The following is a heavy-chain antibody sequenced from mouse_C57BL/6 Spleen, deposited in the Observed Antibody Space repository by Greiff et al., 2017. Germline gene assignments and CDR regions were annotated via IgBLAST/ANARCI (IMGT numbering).Heavy chain of an antibody. CDR3: TRDGSQPAWFAY. CDR2: ISSGGDYI. CDR1: GFTFSSYA. Sequence: EVQGVESGEGLVKPGGSLKLSCAASGFTFSSYAMSWVRQTPEKRLEWVAYISSGGDYIYYADTVKGRFTISRDNARNTLYLQMSSLKSEDTAMYYCTRDGSQPAWFAYWGQGTLVTVSA. J-gene: IGHJ3*01. V-gene: IGHV5-9-1*02. D-gene: IGHD2-3*01.